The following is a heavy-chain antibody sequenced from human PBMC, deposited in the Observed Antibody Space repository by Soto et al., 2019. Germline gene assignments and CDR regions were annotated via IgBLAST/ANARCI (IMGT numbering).Heavy chain of an antibody. V-gene: IGHV3-15*01. CDR1: GFTFSNAW. D-gene: IGHD6-6*01. Sequence: GGSLRLSCAASGFTFSNAWMSWVRQAPGKGLEWVGRIKSKTDGGTTDYAAPVKGRFTISRDDSKNTLYLQMNSLKTEDTAVYYCTTEGIAARTYYYYGMDVWGQGTTVTVSS. J-gene: IGHJ6*02. CDR2: IKSKTDGGTT. CDR3: TTEGIAARTYYYYGMDV.